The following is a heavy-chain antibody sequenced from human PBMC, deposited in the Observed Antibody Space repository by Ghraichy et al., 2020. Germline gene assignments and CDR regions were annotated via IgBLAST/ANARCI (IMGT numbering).Heavy chain of an antibody. V-gene: IGHV1-18*01. CDR3: ARWSGSYFRRPDFDF. J-gene: IGHJ4*02. D-gene: IGHD1-26*01. CDR1: GYTLSTYG. Sequence: ASVKVSCKASGYTLSTYGITWVRQAPGQGLEWMGWISYNGNTNYAQKFQDRVTMTRDTSTNTAYMELRSLRSDDTALYYCARWSGSYFRRPDFDFWGQGTLVTVYS. CDR2: ISYNGNT.